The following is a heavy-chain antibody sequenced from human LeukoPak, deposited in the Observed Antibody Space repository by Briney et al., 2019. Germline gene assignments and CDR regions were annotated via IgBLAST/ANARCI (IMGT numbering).Heavy chain of an antibody. CDR2: ISGSGGST. CDR1: GFTFNYYA. CDR3: AHEADYGDYIFDY. Sequence: GGSLRLSCAASGFTFNYYAMAWVRQGPGKGLEWVSAISGSGGSTYYADSVKGRFTISRDNSKNTLYLQMNSLRAEDTAVYYCAHEADYGDYIFDYWGQGTLVTVSS. D-gene: IGHD4-17*01. J-gene: IGHJ4*02. V-gene: IGHV3-23*01.